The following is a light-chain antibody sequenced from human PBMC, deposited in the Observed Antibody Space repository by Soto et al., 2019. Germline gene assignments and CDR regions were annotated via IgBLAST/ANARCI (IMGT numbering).Light chain of an antibody. CDR1: SSDVGGYNY. CDR2: EVS. J-gene: IGLJ1*01. Sequence: QSALAQPASVSGSPGQSITISCTGTSSDVGGYNYVSWYQQHPGKVPKLMIYEVSNRPSGVSYRFSGSKSGNTASLTISGLQAEDEADYYCSSHAGSYSYVFGTGTKVTVL. V-gene: IGLV2-14*01. CDR3: SSHAGSYSYV.